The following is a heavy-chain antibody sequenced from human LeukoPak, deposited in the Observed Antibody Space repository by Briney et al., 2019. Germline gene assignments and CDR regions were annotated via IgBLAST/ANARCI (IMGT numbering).Heavy chain of an antibody. V-gene: IGHV4-39*07. CDR2: INHSGST. J-gene: IGHJ6*02. D-gene: IGHD3-22*01. Sequence: SETLSLTCTVSGGSISGSSYYWGWIRQPPGKGLEWIGEINHSGSTNYNPSLKSRVTISVDTSKNQFSLKLSSVTAADTAVYYCARVTYYYDSSGYYRSYYGMDVWGQGTTVTVSS. CDR3: ARVTYYYDSSGYYRSYYGMDV. CDR1: GGSISGSSYY.